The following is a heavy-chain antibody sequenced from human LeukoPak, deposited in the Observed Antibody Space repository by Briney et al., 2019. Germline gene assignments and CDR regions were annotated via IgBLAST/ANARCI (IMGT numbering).Heavy chain of an antibody. CDR1: GYTFTSYG. CDR2: ISAYNGNT. Sequence: ASVKVSCKASGYTFTSYGISWVRQAPGQGLEWMGWISAYNGNTNYAQKLQGRVTMTTDTSTSTAYMELRSLRSDDTAVYYCARVKGHIVATIPQGFFDYWGQGTLVTVSS. J-gene: IGHJ4*02. CDR3: ARVKGHIVATIPQGFFDY. D-gene: IGHD5-12*01. V-gene: IGHV1-18*01.